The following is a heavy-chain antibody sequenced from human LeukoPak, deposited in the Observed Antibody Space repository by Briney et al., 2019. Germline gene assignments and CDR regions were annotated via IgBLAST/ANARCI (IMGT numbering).Heavy chain of an antibody. D-gene: IGHD3-10*01. Sequence: SETLSLTCTVSGGSISSYYWSWIRQPPGKGLEWIGYIYYSRSTNYNPSLKSRVTISVDTSKNQFSLKLSSVTAADTAVYYCAASYGSGSYYPIHDYWGQGTLVTASS. CDR1: GGSISSYY. CDR3: AASYGSGSYYPIHDY. V-gene: IGHV4-59*01. CDR2: IYYSRST. J-gene: IGHJ4*02.